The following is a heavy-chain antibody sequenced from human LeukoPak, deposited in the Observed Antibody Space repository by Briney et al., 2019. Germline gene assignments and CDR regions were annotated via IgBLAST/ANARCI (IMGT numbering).Heavy chain of an antibody. Sequence: PSETLSLTCTVSGGSISGSSYYWGWIRQPPGKGLEWIGSIYYSGSTYYNPSLKSRVTISVDTSKNQFSLKLSSVTAADTAVYYCARYARAGYSSGWYYFDYWGQGTLVTVSS. CDR3: ARYARAGYSSGWYYFDY. V-gene: IGHV4-39*01. CDR2: IYYSGST. D-gene: IGHD6-19*01. J-gene: IGHJ4*02. CDR1: GGSISGSSYY.